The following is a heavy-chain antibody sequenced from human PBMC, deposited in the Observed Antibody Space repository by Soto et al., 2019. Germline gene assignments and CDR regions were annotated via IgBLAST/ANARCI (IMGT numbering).Heavy chain of an antibody. V-gene: IGHV3-30*18. Sequence: QVQLVESGGGVVQTGRSLRLSCAASGFTFSSYGMHWVRQAPGKGLEWVAVISYDGSNKYYADSVKGRFTISRDNSKNAMYLQMNSLRAEDTAVYYCAKELSGYDYVAFDIWGQGTMVTVSS. CDR1: GFTFSSYG. D-gene: IGHD5-12*01. J-gene: IGHJ3*02. CDR2: ISYDGSNK. CDR3: AKELSGYDYVAFDI.